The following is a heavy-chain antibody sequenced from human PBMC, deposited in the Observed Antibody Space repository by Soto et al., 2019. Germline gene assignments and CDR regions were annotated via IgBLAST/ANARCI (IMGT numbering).Heavy chain of an antibody. CDR1: GGTFSSYT. V-gene: IGHV1-69*02. CDR2: IIPILGIA. CDR3: ARLPERHDDYYDSSGSLKESFDY. Sequence: ASVKVSCKASGGTFSSYTISWVRQAPGQGLERMGKIIPILGIANYTQKFQGRNTNTADKYTSKAKKKQSSMRTEDTTKNYCARLPERHDDYYDSSGSLKESFDYWGPG. J-gene: IGHJ4*02. D-gene: IGHD3-22*01.